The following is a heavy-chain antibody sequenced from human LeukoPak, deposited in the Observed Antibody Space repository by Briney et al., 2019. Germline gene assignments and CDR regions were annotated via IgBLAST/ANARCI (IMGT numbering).Heavy chain of an antibody. D-gene: IGHD2-2*01. Sequence: PSETLCLSRAVYGGSFIGYYCSWIRQPPGKGLEWIGEINHSGSTNYNPSLKSRVTISVDTSKNQFSLKLSSVTAADTAVYYCARTDIVVVPSDYDYWGQGTLVTVSS. CDR3: ARTDIVVVPSDYDY. CDR1: GGSFIGYY. CDR2: INHSGST. V-gene: IGHV4-34*01. J-gene: IGHJ4*02.